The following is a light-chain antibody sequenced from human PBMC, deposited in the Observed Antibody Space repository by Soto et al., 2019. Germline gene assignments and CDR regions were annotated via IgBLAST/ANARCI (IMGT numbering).Light chain of an antibody. CDR3: AAWDGSLSGYV. CDR1: SSNIRGSD. J-gene: IGLJ1*01. V-gene: IGLV1-47*01. CDR2: KNN. Sequence: QSVLTEPPSASGTPVQRVTISFSVSSSNIRGSDVYWYQQLPGTAPKLLIRKNNQRPSGVPDRFSGSKSGTSASLAISGLRSEDEADYYCAAWDGSLSGYVFGAGTKVTVL.